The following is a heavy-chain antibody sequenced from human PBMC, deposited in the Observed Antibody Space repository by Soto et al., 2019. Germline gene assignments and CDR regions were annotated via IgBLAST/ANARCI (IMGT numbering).Heavy chain of an antibody. D-gene: IGHD4-17*01. J-gene: IGHJ5*02. Sequence: EVQLVESGGGLVQPGGSLRLSCAASGFTFSAYDMHWVRQPTGKGLEWVSAIGTLHDTYYPDSVKGRFTISRENSKNSLFLQMNRLPTGDTAVYYFSRQASYGHGGGGWFDPWGQGTLVTVSS. CDR3: SRQASYGHGGGGWFDP. CDR2: IGTLHDT. CDR1: GFTFSAYD. V-gene: IGHV3-13*01.